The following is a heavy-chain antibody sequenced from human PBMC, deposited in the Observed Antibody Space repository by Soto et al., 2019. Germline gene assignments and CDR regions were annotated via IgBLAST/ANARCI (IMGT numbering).Heavy chain of an antibody. CDR3: ARSLRFLEWLNEGCMDV. CDR1: GGTFSGYA. D-gene: IGHD3-3*01. V-gene: IGHV1-69*06. CDR2: IIPIFGTA. Sequence: SVKVACKASGGTFSGYALSWVRQAPGQGLEWMGGIIPIFGTANYAQKFRGRVTITADKSTSTAYMELSSLRSEDTAVYYCARSLRFLEWLNEGCMDVWGQGITVTVSS. J-gene: IGHJ6*02.